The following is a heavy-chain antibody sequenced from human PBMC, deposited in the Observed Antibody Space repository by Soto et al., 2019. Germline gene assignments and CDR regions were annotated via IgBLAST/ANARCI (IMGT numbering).Heavy chain of an antibody. CDR3: ARSGGSYLFGVFDY. Sequence: QVQLVESGGGVVQPGRSLRLSCAASGFTFSSYGMHWVRQAPGKGLEWVAVIWYDGSNKYYADSVKGRFTISRDNSKNTLYLQMNSLRAEDTAVYYCARSGGSYLFGVFDYRGQGTLVTVSS. CDR1: GFTFSSYG. CDR2: IWYDGSNK. D-gene: IGHD1-26*01. J-gene: IGHJ4*02. V-gene: IGHV3-33*01.